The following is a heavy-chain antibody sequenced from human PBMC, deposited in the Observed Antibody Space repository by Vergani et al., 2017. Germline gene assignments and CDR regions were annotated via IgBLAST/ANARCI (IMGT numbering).Heavy chain of an antibody. D-gene: IGHD3-22*01. CDR3: AKEERRVVAPYDY. J-gene: IGHJ4*02. Sequence: EVQLLESGGGLVQLGGSLRLSCAASGFTFSSYAMSWVRQAPGKGREWVSAISGSGGSTYYADSVKGRFTISRDNSKNTLYLQMNSLRAEDTAVYYCAKEERRVVAPYDYWGQGTLVTVSS. CDR1: GFTFSSYA. V-gene: IGHV3-23*01. CDR2: ISGSGGST.